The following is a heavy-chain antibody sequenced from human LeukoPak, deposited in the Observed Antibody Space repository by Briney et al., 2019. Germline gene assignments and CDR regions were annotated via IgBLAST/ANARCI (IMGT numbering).Heavy chain of an antibody. Sequence: GGSLRLSRAASGFTFSSYSMNWVRQAPGKGLEWVSSISSSSSYIYYADSMKGRFTISRDNAKNSLYLQMNSLRAEDTAVYYCARDFPRDNDAFDIWGQGTMVTVSS. J-gene: IGHJ3*02. CDR1: GFTFSSYS. CDR2: ISSSSSYI. V-gene: IGHV3-21*01. CDR3: ARDFPRDNDAFDI.